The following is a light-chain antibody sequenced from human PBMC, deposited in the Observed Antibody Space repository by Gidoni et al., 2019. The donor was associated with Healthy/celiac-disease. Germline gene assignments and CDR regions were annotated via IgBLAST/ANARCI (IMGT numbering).Light chain of an antibody. CDR1: QSVSSSY. CDR3: QQYGSSPFT. J-gene: IGKJ3*01. CDR2: GAS. Sequence: GERATLSCRASQSVSSSYLAWYQQKPGQAPRLLIYGASSRATGIPDRFSGSGSGTDFTLTISRLEPEDFAVYYCQQYGSSPFTFGPGTKVDIK. V-gene: IGKV3-20*01.